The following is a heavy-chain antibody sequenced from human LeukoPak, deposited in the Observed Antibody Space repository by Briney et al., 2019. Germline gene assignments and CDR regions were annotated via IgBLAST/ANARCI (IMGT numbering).Heavy chain of an antibody. Sequence: SVKVSCKASGGTFSSYAISWVRQAPGQGLEWMGGIIPIFGTANYAQKFQGRVTITTNESTSTAYMELSSLRSEDTAVYYCARDYVDIVATIGDAFDIWGQGTMVTVSS. D-gene: IGHD5-12*01. CDR1: GGTFSSYA. J-gene: IGHJ3*02. CDR2: IIPIFGTA. CDR3: ARDYVDIVATIGDAFDI. V-gene: IGHV1-69*05.